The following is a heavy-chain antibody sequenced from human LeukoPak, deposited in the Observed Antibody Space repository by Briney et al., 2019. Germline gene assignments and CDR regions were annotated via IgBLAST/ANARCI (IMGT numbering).Heavy chain of an antibody. D-gene: IGHD3-10*01. Sequence: TGGSLRLSCVASEFIFSDYWMSWVRQAPGKGLEWVANIKQGGREEKYVGSVKGRFAISRDDAKSTLYLRMDSLSGDDTAVYYCARDNGGWFDSWGRGTLVTVSS. CDR2: IKQGGREE. CDR1: EFIFSDYW. V-gene: IGHV3-7*03. J-gene: IGHJ5*01. CDR3: ARDNGGWFDS.